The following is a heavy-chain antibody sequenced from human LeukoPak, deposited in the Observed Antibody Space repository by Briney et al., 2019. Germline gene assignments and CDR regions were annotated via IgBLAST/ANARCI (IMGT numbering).Heavy chain of an antibody. CDR2: IYYSGST. J-gene: IGHJ4*02. CDR1: GGSVSSGSYY. CDR3: ASSSGYYKYYFDY. V-gene: IGHV4-61*01. D-gene: IGHD3-22*01. Sequence: PSETLSLTCTVSGGSVSSGSYYWSWIRQPPGKGLEWIGYIYYSGSTNYNPSLKSRVTISVDTSKNQFSLKLSSVTAADTAVYYCASSSGYYKYYFDYWGQGTLVTVSS.